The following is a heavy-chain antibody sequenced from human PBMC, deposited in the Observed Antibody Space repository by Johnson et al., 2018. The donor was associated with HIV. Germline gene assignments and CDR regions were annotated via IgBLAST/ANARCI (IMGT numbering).Heavy chain of an antibody. V-gene: IGHV3-30-3*01. D-gene: IGHD5-12*01. Sequence: QMLLVESGGGVVQPGRSLRLSCAASGFTFSSYAMHWVRQAPGKGLEWVAVISYDGSNKYYADSVKGRFTISRDNSKNTLYLQMNSLRAEDTAVYYCARVGVSGYDLAAFDIWGQGTMVTVSS. CDR2: ISYDGSNK. CDR3: ARVGVSGYDLAAFDI. J-gene: IGHJ3*02. CDR1: GFTFSSYA.